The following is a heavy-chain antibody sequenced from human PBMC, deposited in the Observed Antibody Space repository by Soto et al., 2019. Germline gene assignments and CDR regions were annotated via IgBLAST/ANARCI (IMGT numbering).Heavy chain of an antibody. D-gene: IGHD3-22*01. CDR2: ISYDGSNK. CDR1: GVTFSSYG. Sequence: PGGSLRLSCAASGVTFSSYGMHWVRQAPGKGLEWVAVISYDGSNKYYADSVKGRFTISRDNSKNTLYLQMNSLRAEDTAVYYCAKLRYYYDSSGYHDAFDIWGQGTMVTVSS. CDR3: AKLRYYYDSSGYHDAFDI. J-gene: IGHJ3*02. V-gene: IGHV3-30*18.